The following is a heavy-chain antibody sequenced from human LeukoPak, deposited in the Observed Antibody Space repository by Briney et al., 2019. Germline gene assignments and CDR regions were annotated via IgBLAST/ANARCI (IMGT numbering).Heavy chain of an antibody. J-gene: IGHJ5*02. CDR2: IKQDGSEK. D-gene: IGHD3-3*01. CDR1: GFTFSSYW. Sequence: GGSLRLSCAASGFTFSSYWMSWVRQAPGKGLEWVANIKQDGSEKYYVDSVKGRFTISRDNAKNSLYLQMNSLRAEDTAVYYCARDPYYDFWSGYYTGSWSDLWGQGTLVTVSS. V-gene: IGHV3-7*01. CDR3: ARDPYYDFWSGYYTGSWSDL.